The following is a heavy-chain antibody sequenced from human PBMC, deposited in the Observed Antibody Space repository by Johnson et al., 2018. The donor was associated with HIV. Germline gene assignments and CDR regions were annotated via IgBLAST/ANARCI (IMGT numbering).Heavy chain of an antibody. CDR2: ISGSGGST. J-gene: IGHJ3*02. D-gene: IGHD2-2*01. V-gene: IGHV3-23*01. Sequence: EVLLLESGGGLVQSGGSLRLSCAASGFTFSSYAMSWVRQAPGKGLEWVSAISGSGGSTYYADSVKGRFTISRDQSKNTLYLQMNSLTAEDTAVYYCAKDSGYCSSTRCLARFDAFDIWGQGTMVTVSS. CDR1: GFTFSSYA. CDR3: AKDSGYCSSTRCLARFDAFDI.